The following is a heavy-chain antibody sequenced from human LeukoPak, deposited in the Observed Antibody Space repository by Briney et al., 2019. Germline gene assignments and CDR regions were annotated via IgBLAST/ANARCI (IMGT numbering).Heavy chain of an antibody. CDR2: TYYRSKWYN. CDR1: GDSVSSNSAA. V-gene: IGHV6-1*01. CDR3: ARTPRTRGHYYGSGSYHRGNWFDP. J-gene: IGHJ5*02. D-gene: IGHD3-10*01. Sequence: SQTLSLTCAISGDSVSSNSAAWNWIRQSPSRGLEWLGRTYYRSKWYNDYAVSVKSRITINPDTSKNQFSLQLNSVTPEDTAVYYCARTPRTRGHYYGSGSYHRGNWFDPWGQGTLVTVSS.